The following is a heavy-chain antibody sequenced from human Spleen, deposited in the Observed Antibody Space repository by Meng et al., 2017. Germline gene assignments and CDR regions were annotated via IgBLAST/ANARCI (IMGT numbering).Heavy chain of an antibody. CDR3: ARGKVSYGDYVSWYFDL. CDR1: GFTFDDYG. Sequence: GESLKISCAASGFTFDDYGMSWVRQAPGKGLEWVSGINWNGGSTGYADSVKGRFTISRDNAKNTLYLQMNSLRAEDTAVYYCARGKVSYGDYVSWYFDLWGRGTLGTGAS. D-gene: IGHD4-17*01. CDR2: INWNGGST. J-gene: IGHJ2*01. V-gene: IGHV3-20*04.